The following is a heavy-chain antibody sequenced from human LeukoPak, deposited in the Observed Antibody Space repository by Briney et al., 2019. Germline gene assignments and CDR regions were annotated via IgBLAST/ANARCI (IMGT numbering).Heavy chain of an antibody. CDR2: INTNSGGT. CDR1: GYTFTGYY. Sequence: GALKVSCKASGYTFTGYYMHWVRQAPGQGLEWMRWINTNSGGTNYAQKFQGRVTMTRDTSITTAYMEVSRLRSDDTAVYYCARGEQLAPYFQHWGQGTLVTVPS. CDR3: ARGEQLAPYFQH. D-gene: IGHD6-6*01. V-gene: IGHV1-2*02. J-gene: IGHJ1*01.